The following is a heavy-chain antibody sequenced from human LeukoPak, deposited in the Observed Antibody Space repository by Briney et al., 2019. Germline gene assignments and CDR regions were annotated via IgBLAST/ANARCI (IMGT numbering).Heavy chain of an antibody. Sequence: GGSLRLSCAASGFTFSNAWMSWVRQAPGKGPEWVGRIKSKTDGGTTDYAAPVKGRFTISRDDSKNTLYLQMNSLKTEDTAVYYCTTDNGQWELLPAEYFQHWGQGTLVTVSS. CDR1: GFTFSNAW. CDR2: IKSKTDGGTT. J-gene: IGHJ1*01. V-gene: IGHV3-15*01. CDR3: TTDNGQWELLPAEYFQH. D-gene: IGHD1-26*01.